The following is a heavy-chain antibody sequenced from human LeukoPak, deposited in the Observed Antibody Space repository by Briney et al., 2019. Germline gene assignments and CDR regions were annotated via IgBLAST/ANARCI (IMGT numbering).Heavy chain of an antibody. CDR3: ARGSGSYCFDY. J-gene: IGHJ4*02. CDR2: IYSGGTI. V-gene: IGHV3-53*01. Sequence: GGSLRLSCAVSGFAFSSEAMSWVRQAPGKGLEWVSVIYSGGTIDYADSVKGRFTISRDNSKNTPYLQMNSLRAADTAVYYCARGSGSYCFDYWGQGALVTVSS. CDR1: GFAFSSEA. D-gene: IGHD1-26*01.